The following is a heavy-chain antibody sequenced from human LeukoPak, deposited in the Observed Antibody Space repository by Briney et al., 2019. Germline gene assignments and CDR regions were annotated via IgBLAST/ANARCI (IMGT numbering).Heavy chain of an antibody. D-gene: IGHD6-13*01. CDR1: GFTFSSYG. V-gene: IGHV3-33*01. CDR3: ARASQLSWAAAGTKLEYFQH. Sequence: GGSLRLSCAASGFTFSSYGMHWVRQAPGKGLEWVAVIWYDGSNKYYADSVKGRFTISRDNSKNTLYLQMNSLRAEDTAVYYCARASQLSWAAAGTKLEYFQHWGQGTLVTVSS. CDR2: IWYDGSNK. J-gene: IGHJ1*01.